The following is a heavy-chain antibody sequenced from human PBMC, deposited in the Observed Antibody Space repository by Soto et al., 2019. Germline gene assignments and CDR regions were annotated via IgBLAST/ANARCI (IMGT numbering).Heavy chain of an antibody. D-gene: IGHD3-22*01. CDR3: ARDRKYYDSSGYRDNWFDP. V-gene: IGHV4-31*03. CDR1: GGSISSGGYY. CDR2: IYYSGST. J-gene: IGHJ5*02. Sequence: SETLSLNCTVSGGSISSGGYYWSWIRQHPGKGQEWIGYIYYSGSTYYNPSLKSRVTISVDTSKNQFSLKLSSVTAADTAVYYCARDRKYYDSSGYRDNWFDPWGQGTLVTVSS.